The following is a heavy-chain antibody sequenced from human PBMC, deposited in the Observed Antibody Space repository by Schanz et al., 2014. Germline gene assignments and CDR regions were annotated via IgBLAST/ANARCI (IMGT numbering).Heavy chain of an antibody. V-gene: IGHV1-3*04. CDR2: INTSNGNA. CDR1: GYTFSSHG. CDR3: ARYLPYCDGGKWYSDGFDI. Sequence: QVQLVQSGAEAKKPGASVKVSCKASGYTFSSHGIHWLRQAPGQSLEWMGWINTSNGNAKYSANFQARVTITRDTSSTTAYMELTNLRSKDTAVYYCARYLPYCDGGKWYSDGFDIWGQGTLXTVSS. J-gene: IGHJ3*02. D-gene: IGHD2-21*01.